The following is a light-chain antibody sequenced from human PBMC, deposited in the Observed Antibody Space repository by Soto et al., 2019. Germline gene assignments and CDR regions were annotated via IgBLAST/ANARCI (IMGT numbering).Light chain of an antibody. CDR3: QQYNSYPSM. CDR2: DAS. J-gene: IGKJ1*01. CDR1: HTIGSW. Sequence: DIQINQSPAALASSVEDRVTITCRASHTIGSWLAWYQQKPGRAPKLLIFDASSLESGVPSRFSGNGSGTEFTLTIIGLQPDDFASYYSQQYNSYPSMFGQGTKVAIK. V-gene: IGKV1-5*01.